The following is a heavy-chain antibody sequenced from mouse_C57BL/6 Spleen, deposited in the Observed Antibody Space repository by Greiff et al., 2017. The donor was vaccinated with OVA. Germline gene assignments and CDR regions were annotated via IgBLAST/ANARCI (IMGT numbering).Heavy chain of an antibody. J-gene: IGHJ4*01. Sequence: QVQLQQPGAELVKPGASVKMSCKASGYTFTSYWITWVKQRPGQGLEWIGDIYPGSGSTNYNEKFKSKATLTVDTSSSTAYMQLSCLTSEDSAVYYCARRRGNPYAMDYWGQGTSVTVSS. V-gene: IGHV1-55*01. D-gene: IGHD2-1*01. CDR3: ARRRGNPYAMDY. CDR2: IYPGSGST. CDR1: GYTFTSYW.